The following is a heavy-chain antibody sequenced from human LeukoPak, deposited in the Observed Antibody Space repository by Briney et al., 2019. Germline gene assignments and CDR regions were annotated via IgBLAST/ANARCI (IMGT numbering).Heavy chain of an antibody. Sequence: PGRSLRLSCAASGFTFSSYGMHWVRQAPGKGLEWVAVISYDGSNKYYADSVKGRFTISRDNSKNTLYLQMNSLRAEDTAVYYCAKVNDLGDFDYWGQGTLVTVSS. CDR3: AKVNDLGDFDY. J-gene: IGHJ4*02. CDR2: ISYDGSNK. V-gene: IGHV3-30*18. CDR1: GFTFSSYG. D-gene: IGHD1-1*01.